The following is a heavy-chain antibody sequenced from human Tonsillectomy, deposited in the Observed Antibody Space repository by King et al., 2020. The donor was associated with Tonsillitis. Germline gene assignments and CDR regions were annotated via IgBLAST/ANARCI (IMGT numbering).Heavy chain of an antibody. CDR3: ASNNWSYFSYFDY. CDR1: GGSISSGGYY. D-gene: IGHD1-7*01. Sequence: VQLQESGPGLVKPSQTLSLTCTVSGGSISSGGYYWSWIRQHPGKGLEWIGYIFYSGSTYYNPSLKSRVTISVDTSKNQFSLKLSSVTAADTAVYYCASNNWSYFSYFDYWGQGTLVTVSS. J-gene: IGHJ4*02. CDR2: IFYSGST. V-gene: IGHV4-31*03.